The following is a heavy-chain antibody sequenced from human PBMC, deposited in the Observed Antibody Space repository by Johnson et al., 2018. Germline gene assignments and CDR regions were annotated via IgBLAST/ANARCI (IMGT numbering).Heavy chain of an antibody. D-gene: IGHD3-22*01. CDR1: GFSFSTYS. V-gene: IGHV3-21*01. J-gene: IGHJ6*02. CDR2: ISSSSSYI. CDR3: ARGYYYDSSGFPYYYYGMDV. Sequence: EVQLVESGGGLVKPGGSLRLSCGASGFSFSTYSMNWVRQAPGKGLQWVSSISSSSSYIYYADSLRGRFTISRDNAKNSLYLQMNSLRAEDTAVYYCARGYYYDSSGFPYYYYGMDVWGQGTTVTVSS.